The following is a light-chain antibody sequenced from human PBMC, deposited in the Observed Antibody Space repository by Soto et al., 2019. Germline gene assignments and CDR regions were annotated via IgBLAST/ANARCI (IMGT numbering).Light chain of an antibody. CDR3: SSYTTDSTLV. V-gene: IGLV2-14*01. CDR2: EVN. CDR1: SSDVGAYNY. Sequence: QSVLTQPAYVSGSPGQSITISCIGSSSDVGAYNYVSWYQQHPGKAPKLMIYEVNNRPSGVSDRFFGSKSGNTASLTIFGLQAEDEADYYCSSYTTDSTLVFGAGTKVTVL. J-gene: IGLJ2*01.